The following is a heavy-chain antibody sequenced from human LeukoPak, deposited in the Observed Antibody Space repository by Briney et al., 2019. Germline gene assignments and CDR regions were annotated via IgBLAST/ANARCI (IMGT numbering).Heavy chain of an antibody. D-gene: IGHD6-19*01. CDR3: ARDAGWVAGIISPYFDY. CDR1: GFTFSSYA. CDR2: ISYDGSNK. J-gene: IGHJ4*02. V-gene: IGHV3-30-3*01. Sequence: GGSLRLSCAASGFTFSSYAMHWVRQAPGKGLEWVAIISYDGSNKYYADSVKGRFTISRDNSKNTLYLQMNSLRAEDTAVYYCARDAGWVAGIISPYFDYWGQGTLVTVSS.